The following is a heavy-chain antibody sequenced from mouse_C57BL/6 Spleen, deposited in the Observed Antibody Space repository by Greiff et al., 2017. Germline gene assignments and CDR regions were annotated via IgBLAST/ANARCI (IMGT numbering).Heavy chain of an antibody. V-gene: IGHV5-9-1*02. Sequence: EVKVVESGEGLVKPGGSLKLSCAASGFTFSSYAMSWVRQTPEKRLEWVAYISSGGDYIYYADPVKGRFTISRDNARNTLYLQMSSLKSEDTAMYYCTRGLVPLDYWGQGTTLTVSS. J-gene: IGHJ2*01. CDR1: GFTFSSYA. D-gene: IGHD1-1*02. CDR3: TRGLVPLDY. CDR2: ISSGGDYI.